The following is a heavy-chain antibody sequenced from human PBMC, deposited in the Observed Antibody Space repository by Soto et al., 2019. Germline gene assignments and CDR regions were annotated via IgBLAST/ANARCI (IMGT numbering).Heavy chain of an antibody. Sequence: EVQLVESGGGLVQPGGSLRLSCAGSGFIFGNFWMTWVRQAPGKGLEWVANIKQDGSEKYYVDSVKGRFTISRDNVKNSLYLQMNSLRSEDTAVYYCAKETYYYYGMDVWGQGTTVTVSS. CDR3: AKETYYYYGMDV. V-gene: IGHV3-7*01. CDR1: GFIFGNFW. CDR2: IKQDGSEK. J-gene: IGHJ6*02.